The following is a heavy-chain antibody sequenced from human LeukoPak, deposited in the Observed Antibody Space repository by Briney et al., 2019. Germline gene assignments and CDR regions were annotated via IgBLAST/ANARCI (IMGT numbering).Heavy chain of an antibody. CDR1: GFTFSTYN. J-gene: IGHJ4*02. D-gene: IGHD6-19*01. CDR2: ISSSSTTI. Sequence: GGSLRLSCAASGFTFSTYNMNWVRQAPGQGLEWVSYISSSSTTIYYADSVKGRFTISRDSAKNSLYLQMNSLRAEDTAVYYCAKDRAAVAGTGLYYFDYWGQGILVTVSS. V-gene: IGHV3-48*01. CDR3: AKDRAAVAGTGLYYFDY.